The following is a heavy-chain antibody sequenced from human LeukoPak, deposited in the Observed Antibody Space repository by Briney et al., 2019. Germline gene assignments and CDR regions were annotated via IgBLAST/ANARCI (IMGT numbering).Heavy chain of an antibody. CDR1: GFTFNDYT. J-gene: IGHJ6*02. CDR2: ITGDCNYI. CDR3: AKDRLDGYNFRGMDV. V-gene: IGHV3-21*01. D-gene: IGHD5-24*01. Sequence: GGSLRLSCAASGFTFNDYTMTWVRQAPGKGLEWVSSITGDCNYIFYADSVKGRFTISRDNSKNTVYMQLRSLRVDDTAVYYCAKDRLDGYNFRGMDVWGQGTTVSVSS.